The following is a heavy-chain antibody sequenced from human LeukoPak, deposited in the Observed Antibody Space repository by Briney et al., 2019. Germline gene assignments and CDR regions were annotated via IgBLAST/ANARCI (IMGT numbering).Heavy chain of an antibody. Sequence: GGSLRLSCAASGFTFNNYGMHWVRQAPGKGLEWVAFVYNHGNTKYYAASVKGRFTISRDNSRNSLYLQMNSLRTDDTAVYYCARNLPAADYWGQGTLVTVSS. J-gene: IGHJ4*02. CDR3: ARNLPAADY. V-gene: IGHV3-30*19. CDR2: VYNHGNTK. CDR1: GFTFNNYG. D-gene: IGHD2-2*01.